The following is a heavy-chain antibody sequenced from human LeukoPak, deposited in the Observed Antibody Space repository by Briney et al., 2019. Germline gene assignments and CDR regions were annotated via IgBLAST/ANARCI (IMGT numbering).Heavy chain of an antibody. V-gene: IGHV4-34*01. J-gene: IGHJ4*02. CDR1: GGSFSGYY. Sequence: PSETLSLTCAVYGGSFSGYYWSWIRQPPGKGLEWIGEINHSGSTNYNPSLKSRVTISVDTSKNQFSLKLSSVTAADTAVYYCARRYYGILTGYYGTFDYWGQGTLVTVSS. CDR3: ARRYYGILTGYYGTFDY. CDR2: INHSGST. D-gene: IGHD3-9*01.